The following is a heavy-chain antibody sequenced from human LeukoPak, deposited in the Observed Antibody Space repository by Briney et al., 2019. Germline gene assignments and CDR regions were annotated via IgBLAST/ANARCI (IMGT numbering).Heavy chain of an antibody. Sequence: SETLSLTRTVSSGSISSSSYYWGWIRQPPGKGLEWIGHIYYSGNTIYNPSLKSRVTISVDTSKNQFSLKLTSVTTADTAVYYCAGEDYFDSSGYASWRFDIWGQGTMVTVSS. D-gene: IGHD3-22*01. V-gene: IGHV4-61*01. CDR2: IYYSGNT. J-gene: IGHJ3*02. CDR1: SGSISSSSYY. CDR3: AGEDYFDSSGYASWRFDI.